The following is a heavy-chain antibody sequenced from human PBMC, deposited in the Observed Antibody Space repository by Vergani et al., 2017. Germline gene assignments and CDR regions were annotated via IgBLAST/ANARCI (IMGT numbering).Heavy chain of an antibody. CDR1: GFTLSNYD. CDR3: AKHFRGWGIDY. CDR2: IQFDGSNQ. Sequence: QEQLVESGGGVVQRGRSLRLCCATSGFTLSNYDMQWIRPGPGKGLEFVAFIQFDGSNQYYADSVKVRFTLSRDFSKNTLYLQMNSLRTDDTATYFCAKHFRGWGIDYWGQGTQVIVSS. J-gene: IGHJ4*02. V-gene: IGHV3-30*02. D-gene: IGHD3-16*01.